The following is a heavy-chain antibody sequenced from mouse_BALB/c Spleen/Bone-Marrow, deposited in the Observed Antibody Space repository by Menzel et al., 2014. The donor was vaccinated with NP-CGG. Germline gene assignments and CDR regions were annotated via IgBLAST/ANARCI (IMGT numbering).Heavy chain of an antibody. CDR3: ARQGYYGYSDY. Sequence: EVKVVESGGGLVQPGGSLKLSCVASGFDFSRYWMSWVRQAPGKGLEWIGEINPDSSTINYTPSLKDKFIISRDNAKNTLYLQMRKVRSEDTALYYCARQGYYGYSDYWGQGTTLTVSS. V-gene: IGHV4-1*02. J-gene: IGHJ2*01. CDR2: INPDSSTI. CDR1: GFDFSRYW. D-gene: IGHD1-2*01.